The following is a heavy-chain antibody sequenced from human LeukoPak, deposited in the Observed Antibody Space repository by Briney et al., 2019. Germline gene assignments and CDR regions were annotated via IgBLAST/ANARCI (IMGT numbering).Heavy chain of an antibody. J-gene: IGHJ6*03. V-gene: IGHV3-11*01. D-gene: IGHD1-1*01. CDR2: IDVRGDAT. Sequence: SGGSLRLSCAASGFIFSDYYMTWIRQAPGKGLEWVAHIDVRGDATLYADSVKGRFTVSRDSANNSLYLQMNSLRAEDTAVYYCAREDNVWNLLYNYYMDVWGKGTTVTVS. CDR3: AREDNVWNLLYNYYMDV. CDR1: GFIFSDYY.